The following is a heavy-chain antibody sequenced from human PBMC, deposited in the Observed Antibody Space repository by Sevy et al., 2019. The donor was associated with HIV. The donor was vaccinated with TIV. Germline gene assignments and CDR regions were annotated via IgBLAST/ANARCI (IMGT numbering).Heavy chain of an antibody. CDR2: IYHSGYT. CDR1: GGSISSVNW. Sequence: TLSLTCAVSGGSISSVNWWHWVRQPPGKGLEWIGEIYHSGYTNYNPSLKSRVTISVDNSKNQFSLKLSFVTAADTAVYYRARGGETPRGFDPWGQGSLVTVSS. J-gene: IGHJ5*02. CDR3: ARGGETPRGFDP. V-gene: IGHV4-4*02. D-gene: IGHD3-16*01.